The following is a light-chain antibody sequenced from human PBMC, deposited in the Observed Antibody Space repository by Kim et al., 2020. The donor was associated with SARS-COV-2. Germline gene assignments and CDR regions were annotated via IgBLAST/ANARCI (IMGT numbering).Light chain of an antibody. V-gene: IGKV1-33*01. CDR1: KDINKS. J-gene: IGKJ1*01. Sequence: DIQMTQSPSSLSASVGDTVTISCRASKDINKSLNWYQQKPGTAPKLLIYETSILETGVSSRFSGCGSGRDFTFTISSLQPEDIVTYFCQQCDNLPPTFGQGTKVDIK. CDR3: QQCDNLPPT. CDR2: ETS.